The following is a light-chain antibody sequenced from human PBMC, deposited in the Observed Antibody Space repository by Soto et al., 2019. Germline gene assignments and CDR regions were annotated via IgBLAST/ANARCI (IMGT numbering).Light chain of an antibody. Sequence: EIVLTQSPGSLSLSPGERATLSCRASQSISSTYIAWYQQKRGQAPRLLIFGASSRATGIPDRFSGSGSGTDFSLNISRLEPEGSAVYFCQQYVRSPYTFGPGTKVDIK. CDR3: QQYVRSPYT. CDR1: QSISSTY. CDR2: GAS. J-gene: IGKJ3*01. V-gene: IGKV3-20*01.